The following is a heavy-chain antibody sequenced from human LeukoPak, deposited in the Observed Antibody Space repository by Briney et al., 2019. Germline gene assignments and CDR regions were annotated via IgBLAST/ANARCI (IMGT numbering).Heavy chain of an antibody. CDR1: GYTFTGYF. CDR2: INPNSGGT. Sequence: ASVKVSCKASGYTFTGYFLHWVRQAPGQGLEWMGWINPNSGGTNHAQKFQGRVTMTRDTSISTAYLQWSSLKASDTAMYYCARGSTIAARGVAGFDCWGQGTLVTVSS. D-gene: IGHD6-6*01. J-gene: IGHJ4*02. CDR3: ARGSTIAARGVAGFDC. V-gene: IGHV1-2*02.